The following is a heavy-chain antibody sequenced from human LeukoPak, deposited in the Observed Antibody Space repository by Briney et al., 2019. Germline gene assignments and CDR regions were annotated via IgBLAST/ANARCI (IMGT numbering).Heavy chain of an antibody. V-gene: IGHV3-43*02. CDR3: AKDRGYSYGRGLYYFDY. CDR1: GFTFDDYA. D-gene: IGHD5-18*01. J-gene: IGHJ4*02. Sequence: GGSLRLSCAASGFTFDDYAMHWVRQAPGKGLEWVSLISGDGGSTYYEDSVKGRFTISRNNSKNSLYLQMNSLRTEDTALYYCAKDRGYSYGRGLYYFDYWGQGTLVTVSS. CDR2: ISGDGGST.